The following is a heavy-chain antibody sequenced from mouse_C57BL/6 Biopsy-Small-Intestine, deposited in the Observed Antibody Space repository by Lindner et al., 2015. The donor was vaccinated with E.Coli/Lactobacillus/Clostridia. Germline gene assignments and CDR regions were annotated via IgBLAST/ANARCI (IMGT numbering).Heavy chain of an antibody. D-gene: IGHD2-4*01. CDR2: IDPETGGT. J-gene: IGHJ3*01. V-gene: IGHV1-15*01. CDR1: GYTFTDYE. Sequence: VQLQESGAELVRPGASVTLSCKASGYTFTDYEMHWVKQTPVHGLEWIGAIDPETGGTAYSQKFEGKAILTADKSSSTAYMELRSLTSEDSAVYYCTKYYDYDWFAYWGQGTLVTVSA. CDR3: TKYYDYDWFAY.